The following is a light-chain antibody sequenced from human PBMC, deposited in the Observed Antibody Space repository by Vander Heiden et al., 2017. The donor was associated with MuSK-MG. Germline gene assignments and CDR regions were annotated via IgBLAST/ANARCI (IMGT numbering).Light chain of an antibody. V-gene: IGLV2-14*03. CDR2: DAS. J-gene: IGLJ3*02. CDR1: RSDIGTSTS. CDR3: SSYTSTPSLVL. Sequence: QSALTQPASMSGSPGQSITISCTGTRSDIGTSTSVAWYQQHPGKAPRLLMYDASSRPSGVSNRFSGSKSGNTAYLIISGLQAEDDADYYCSSYTSTPSLVLFGGGTKLTVL.